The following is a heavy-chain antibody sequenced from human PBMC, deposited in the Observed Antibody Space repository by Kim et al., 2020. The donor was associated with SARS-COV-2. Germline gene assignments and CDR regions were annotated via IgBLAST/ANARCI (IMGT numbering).Heavy chain of an antibody. D-gene: IGHD3-16*01. J-gene: IGHJ4*02. CDR2: ISYDGSNK. CDR3: ARDGGMEPISGGGDY. Sequence: GGSLRLSCAASGFTFSSYAMHWVRQAPGKGLEWVAVISYDGSNKYYADSVKGRFTISRDNSKNTLYLQMNSLRAEDTAVYYCARDGGMEPISGGGDYWGQGTLVTVSS. CDR1: GFTFSSYA. V-gene: IGHV3-30-3*01.